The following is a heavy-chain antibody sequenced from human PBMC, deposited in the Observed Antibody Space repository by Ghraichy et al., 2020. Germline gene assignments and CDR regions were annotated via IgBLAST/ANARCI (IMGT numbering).Heavy chain of an antibody. D-gene: IGHD4-23*01. CDR2: ITSSRRFI. CDR1: GFTFSSYS. CDR3: ARGSTVVRYYYYDGMDV. J-gene: IGHJ6*02. V-gene: IGHV3-48*02. Sequence: GGSLRLSCVGSGFTFSSYSMNWVRQAPGKGLEWVSYITSSRRFISYADSVKGRFTVSRDNAQKSLYLQMKNLRDEDTAVYYCARGSTVVRYYYYDGMDVWGQGTTVTVSS.